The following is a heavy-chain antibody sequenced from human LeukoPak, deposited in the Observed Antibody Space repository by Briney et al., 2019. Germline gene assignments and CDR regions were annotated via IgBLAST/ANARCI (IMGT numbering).Heavy chain of an antibody. CDR2: INPNSGGT. CDR3: ARGKGIVATTKGLDY. J-gene: IGHJ4*02. V-gene: IGHV1-2*02. Sequence: GASVKVSCKASGCTFTGYYMHWVRQAPGQGLEWMGWINPNSGGTNYAQKFQGRVTMTRDTSISTAYMELSRLRSDDTAVYYCARGKGIVATTKGLDYWGQGTLVTVSS. D-gene: IGHD5-12*01. CDR1: GCTFTGYY.